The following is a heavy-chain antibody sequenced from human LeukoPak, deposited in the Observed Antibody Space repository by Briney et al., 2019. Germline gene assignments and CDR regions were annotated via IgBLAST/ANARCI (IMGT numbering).Heavy chain of an antibody. V-gene: IGHV3-21*01. CDR1: GFTFRSYW. Sequence: GGSLRLSCAASGFTFRSYWMTWVRQAPGKGLEWVSSISSSSSYIYYADSVKGRFTISRDNAKNSLYLQMNSLRAEDTAVYYCARAGSIAAAKKFDYWGQGTLVTVSS. CDR3: ARAGSIAAAKKFDY. CDR2: ISSSSSYI. J-gene: IGHJ4*02. D-gene: IGHD6-13*01.